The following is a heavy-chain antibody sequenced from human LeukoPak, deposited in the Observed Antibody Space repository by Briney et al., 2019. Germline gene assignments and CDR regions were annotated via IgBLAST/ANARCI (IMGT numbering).Heavy chain of an antibody. V-gene: IGHV3-21*01. CDR1: GFTFSSFA. CDR3: ARDRPTGASRVFVVQ. J-gene: IGHJ4*02. Sequence: GGSLRLSCAASGFTFSSFAMTWVRQAPGKGLGWVSSMSSGGTYIYYPDSVRGRFTISRDNAKNSLFLLMNNLRAEDTAVYYCARDRPTGASRVFVVQWGQGTLVTVSS. CDR2: MSSGGTYI. D-gene: IGHD3-3*01.